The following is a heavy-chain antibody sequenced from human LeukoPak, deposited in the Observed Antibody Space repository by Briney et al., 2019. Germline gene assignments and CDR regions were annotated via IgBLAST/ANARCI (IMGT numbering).Heavy chain of an antibody. V-gene: IGHV4-39*01. D-gene: IGHD3-3*01. CDR1: GGSISSSSYY. CDR2: IYYSGST. J-gene: IGHJ4*02. Sequence: SETLSLTCTVSGGSISSSSYYWGWIRQPPGKGLEWIGSIYYSGSTYYNPSLKSRVTISVDTSKNQFSLKLSSVTAADTAVYYCARIITIFGVVTIDYWGQGTWSPSPQ. CDR3: ARIITIFGVVTIDY.